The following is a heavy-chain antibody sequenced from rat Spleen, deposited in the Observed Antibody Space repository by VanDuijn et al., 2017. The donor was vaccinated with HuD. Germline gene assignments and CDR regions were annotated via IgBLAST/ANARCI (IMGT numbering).Heavy chain of an antibody. V-gene: IGHV5-20*01. CDR2: ITYDSVAS. CDR1: EFIFSNFG. CDR3: TTGTTDYYYAKGYYVMDA. J-gene: IGHJ4*01. D-gene: IGHD1-6*01. Sequence: EVQLVESGGGLVQPGRSLKLSCTASEFIFSNFGMAWVRQAPKKGLEWVAYITYDSVASYYRDSVKGRFSVSRDNAKITLYLQMDSLRSEDTATYDCTTGTTDYYYAKGYYVMDAWGQGASVTVSS.